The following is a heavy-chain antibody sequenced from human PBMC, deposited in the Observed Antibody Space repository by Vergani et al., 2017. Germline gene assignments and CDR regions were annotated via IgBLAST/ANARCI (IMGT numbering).Heavy chain of an antibody. Sequence: QVQLVQSGAEVKKPGASVKVSCKASGYTFTGYYIHWVRQAPGQGLEWMGRINPNSGGTNYAQKFQGRVTMTRDTSISTAYMEMSRPRSDDTAVYYCARPLGAPAVAGTDWFDPWGQGTQVTVSS. CDR1: GYTFTGYY. V-gene: IGHV1-2*06. J-gene: IGHJ5*02. CDR3: ARPLGAPAVAGTDWFDP. D-gene: IGHD6-19*01. CDR2: INPNSGGT.